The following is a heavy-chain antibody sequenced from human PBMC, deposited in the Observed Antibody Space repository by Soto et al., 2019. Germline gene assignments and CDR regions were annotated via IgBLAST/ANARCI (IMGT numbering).Heavy chain of an antibody. V-gene: IGHV1-18*04. Sequence: QVQLVQSGAEVKRPGASVKVSCKASGYTFTSYGISWVRQAPGQGLEWLGWISGYNGDTYYAQKVQGRVTMTTDTSTSTAYMELRSPRSDDAAVYYCARCPRNTNYKVVDFDYWGQGALVTVSS. J-gene: IGHJ4*02. D-gene: IGHD4-4*01. CDR3: ARCPRNTNYKVVDFDY. CDR1: GYTFTSYG. CDR2: ISGYNGDT.